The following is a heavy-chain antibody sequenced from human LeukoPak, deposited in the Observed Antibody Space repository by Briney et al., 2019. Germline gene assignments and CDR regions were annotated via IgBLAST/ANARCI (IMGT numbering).Heavy chain of an antibody. Sequence: SVKVSCRASGGTFSSYAISWVRQAPGQGLEWMGGIIPIFGTANYAQKFQGRVTITADESTSTAYMELSSLRSEDTAVFYCARVPFWSGSPFDYWGQGTLVTVSS. J-gene: IGHJ4*02. V-gene: IGHV1-69*13. CDR2: IIPIFGTA. D-gene: IGHD3-3*01. CDR1: GGTFSSYA. CDR3: ARVPFWSGSPFDY.